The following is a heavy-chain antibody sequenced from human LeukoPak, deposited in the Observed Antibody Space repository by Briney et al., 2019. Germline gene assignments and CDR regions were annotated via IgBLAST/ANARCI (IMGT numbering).Heavy chain of an antibody. CDR2: INNSGGST. CDR3: ARGGSWFGEFRWWYMDV. D-gene: IGHD3-10*01. Sequence: GGTLRLSCAASGFTFSTYGMSWVRQAPGKGLEWVSSINNSGGSTYYADSVRGRFIISRDNSKNTVYLQMNRLRAEDTAVYYCARGGSWFGEFRWWYMDVWGKGTTVTISS. J-gene: IGHJ6*03. CDR1: GFTFSTYG. V-gene: IGHV3-23*01.